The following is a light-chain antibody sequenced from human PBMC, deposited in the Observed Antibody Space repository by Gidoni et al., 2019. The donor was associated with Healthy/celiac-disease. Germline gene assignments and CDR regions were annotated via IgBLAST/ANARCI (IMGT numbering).Light chain of an antibody. CDR1: ESVSSY. Sequence: DIVLTQSPATLSLSPGERATLSCRASESVSSYSAWYQQKPGQAPRLLIYDASNRATGIPARFSGSGSGTDFTLTISSLEPEDFAVYYCQQRSNWPRALTFGGGTKVEIK. J-gene: IGKJ4*01. CDR2: DAS. CDR3: QQRSNWPRALT. V-gene: IGKV3-11*01.